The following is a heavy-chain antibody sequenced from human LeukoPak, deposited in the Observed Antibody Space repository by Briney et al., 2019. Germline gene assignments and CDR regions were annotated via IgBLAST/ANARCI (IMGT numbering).Heavy chain of an antibody. V-gene: IGHV3-23*01. CDR2: ISGSGDST. J-gene: IGHJ6*03. D-gene: IGHD2-21*02. CDR1: GFTFSSYA. CDR3: VKDGDGDYYYYMDV. Sequence: GGSLRLSCAASGFTFSSYAMSWVRQAPGKGLESVSAISGSGDSTYYADSVKGRFTISRDNSKNTLYLQMNSLRAEDTALYYCVKDGDGDYYYYMDVWGKGTTVTVSS.